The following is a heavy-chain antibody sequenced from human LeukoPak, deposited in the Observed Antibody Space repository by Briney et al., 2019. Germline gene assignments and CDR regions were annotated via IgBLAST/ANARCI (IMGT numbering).Heavy chain of an antibody. D-gene: IGHD5-24*01. CDR1: GGSISSSSYY. CDR2: IYYSGST. J-gene: IGHJ4*02. CDR3: ARARWLQKYYFDY. Sequence: PSETLSLTCTVSGGSISSSSYYWSWIRQPPGKGLEWIGYIYYSGSTNYNPSLKSRVTISVDTSKNQFSLKLSSVTAADTAVYYCARARWLQKYYFDYWGQGTLVTVSS. V-gene: IGHV4-61*01.